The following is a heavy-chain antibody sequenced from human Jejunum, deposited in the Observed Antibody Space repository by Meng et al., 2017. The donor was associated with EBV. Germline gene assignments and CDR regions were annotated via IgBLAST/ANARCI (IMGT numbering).Heavy chain of an antibody. D-gene: IGHD3-22*01. Sequence: PLQESGPNLVKLSGTLSLTGVVSGGSISDNDWWSWVRQPPGKGLEWLGEIYHGGGTNYNPSLESRVTISVDKSKNQFSLKLNSVTVADTAVYYCAGNGYYALEYWGPGILVTVSS. V-gene: IGHV4-4*02. CDR1: GGSISDNDW. J-gene: IGHJ4*02. CDR2: IYHGGGT. CDR3: AGNGYYALEY.